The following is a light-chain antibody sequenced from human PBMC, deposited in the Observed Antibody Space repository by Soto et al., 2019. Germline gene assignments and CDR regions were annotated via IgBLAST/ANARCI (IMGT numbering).Light chain of an antibody. CDR1: NIGSKN. V-gene: IGLV3-9*01. CDR3: QVWDSSTARL. CDR2: RDS. J-gene: IGLJ3*02. Sequence: SYELTQPLSVSVALGQTARITCVGNNIGSKNVDWYQQKPGQAPVLVICRDSNRPSGIPERFSGSNSGNTATLTISRAQAGDEADYYCQVWDSSTARLFGGGTKLTVL.